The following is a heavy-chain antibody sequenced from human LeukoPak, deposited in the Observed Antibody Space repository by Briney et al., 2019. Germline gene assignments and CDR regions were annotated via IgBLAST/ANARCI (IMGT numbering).Heavy chain of an antibody. D-gene: IGHD2-21*02. V-gene: IGHV4-30-2*01. CDR1: GGSISSGGYS. CDR3: ARGVVTAILDYFDY. J-gene: IGHJ4*02. CDR2: IYHSGST. Sequence: PSQTLSLTCAASGGSISSGGYSWSWIRQPPGKGLEWIGYIYHSGSTYYNPSLKSRVTISVDRSKNQFSLKLSSVTAADTAVYYCARGVVTAILDYFDYWGQGTLVTVSS.